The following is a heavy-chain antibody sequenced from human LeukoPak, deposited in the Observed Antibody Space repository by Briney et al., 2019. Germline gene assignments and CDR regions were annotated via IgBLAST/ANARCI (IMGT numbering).Heavy chain of an antibody. Sequence: PGGSLRLSCAASGFSFSDTWKNWVRQAPGKGLEWVGLIKRKTDDGTTDYAAPEKGRFTISRDDSKNTLYLQMNSLKTEDTAVYYCTTQSGAWNFDYWGQGTLVTVSS. CDR3: TTQSGAWNFDY. V-gene: IGHV3-15*07. CDR2: IKRKTDDGTT. CDR1: GFSFSDTW. D-gene: IGHD1-1*01. J-gene: IGHJ4*02.